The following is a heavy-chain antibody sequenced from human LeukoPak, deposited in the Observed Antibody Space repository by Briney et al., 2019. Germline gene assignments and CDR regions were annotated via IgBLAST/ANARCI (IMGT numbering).Heavy chain of an antibody. D-gene: IGHD4-11*01. V-gene: IGHV4-31*03. CDR1: GGSINSGGSY. CDR2: IYYSWSS. Sequence: PSETLSLTCTVSGGSINSGGSYWSWIRQHPGKGLEWIGCIYYSWSSYYNPSLKSRVTLSLDTSKNQFSLKLSSVTAADAAVYYCARDNGDYRSIYYYMDVWGKGTTVTVSS. J-gene: IGHJ6*03. CDR3: ARDNGDYRSIYYYMDV.